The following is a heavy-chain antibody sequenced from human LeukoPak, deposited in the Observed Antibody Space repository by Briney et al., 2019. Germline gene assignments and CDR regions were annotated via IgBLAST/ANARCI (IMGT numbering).Heavy chain of an antibody. J-gene: IGHJ5*02. CDR1: GGSSSGYY. D-gene: IGHD3-10*01. CDR2: INHSRST. CDR3: ARRGPPRTLLRGVKSGWFDP. Sequence: SETLSLTCVLSGGSSSGYYWSWVRQPPGKGLEWMGEINHSRSTNYNPSLKSRVTISVATSKNQFSLKLSSVSAADTAVYYCARRGPPRTLLRGVKSGWFDPWGQGTLVTVSS. V-gene: IGHV4-34*01.